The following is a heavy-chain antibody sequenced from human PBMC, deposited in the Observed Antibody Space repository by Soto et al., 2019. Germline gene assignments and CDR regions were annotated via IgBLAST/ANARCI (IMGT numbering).Heavy chain of an antibody. V-gene: IGHV3-30-3*01. CDR3: ARDGGAY. J-gene: IGHJ4*02. CDR1: GFTFSSYA. CDR2: MSYDGSNK. D-gene: IGHD3-16*01. Sequence: QVQLVESGGGVVQPGRSLRLSCAASGFTFSSYAMHWVRRAPGKGLEWMAVMSYDGSNKYDADSVKGRFTISRDNSKNTLYLKMNSLRPEETALHYCARDGGAYWGQGTLVIVSS.